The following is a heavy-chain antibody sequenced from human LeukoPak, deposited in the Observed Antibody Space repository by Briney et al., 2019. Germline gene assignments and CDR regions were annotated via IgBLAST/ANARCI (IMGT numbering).Heavy chain of an antibody. Sequence: GGSLRLPCAASGFTFNTYSMNWVRQAPGKGLEWISYISSTGSTIYYADSVKGRFTISRDSANNSLYLQMNSLRDEDTAVYYCARDLCRSSGRRTPDSWGRGTLVTVSS. D-gene: IGHD6-19*01. CDR1: GFTFNTYS. V-gene: IGHV3-48*02. CDR2: ISSTGSTI. J-gene: IGHJ4*02. CDR3: ARDLCRSSGRRTPDS.